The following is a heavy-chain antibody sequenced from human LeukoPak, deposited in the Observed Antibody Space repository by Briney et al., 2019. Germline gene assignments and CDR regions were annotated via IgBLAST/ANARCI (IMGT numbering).Heavy chain of an antibody. Sequence: ASVKVSCKASGGTFSSYAISWVRQAPGQGLEWMEGIIPIFGTANYAQKFQGRVTITADESTSTAYMELSSLRSEDTAVYYCARGGDVLRYFDWLLYLDYWGQGTLVTVSS. CDR2: IIPIFGTA. CDR1: GGTFSSYA. D-gene: IGHD3-9*01. V-gene: IGHV1-69*13. J-gene: IGHJ4*02. CDR3: ARGGDVLRYFDWLLYLDY.